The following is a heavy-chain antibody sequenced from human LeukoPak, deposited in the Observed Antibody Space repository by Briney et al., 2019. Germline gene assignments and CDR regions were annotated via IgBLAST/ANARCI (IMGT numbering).Heavy chain of an antibody. D-gene: IGHD3-9*01. V-gene: IGHV4-59*11. CDR1: GASISSHY. CDR3: ARRISVTGYPLDY. J-gene: IGHJ4*02. CDR2: IYYSGST. Sequence: PSETLSLTCTVSGASISSHYWSWILQPPGKGLEWIGYIYYSGSTNYNPSLKRRVTISVDTSKNQFSLKLSSVSAAGTAVYYCARRISVTGYPLDYWGQGTLVTVSS.